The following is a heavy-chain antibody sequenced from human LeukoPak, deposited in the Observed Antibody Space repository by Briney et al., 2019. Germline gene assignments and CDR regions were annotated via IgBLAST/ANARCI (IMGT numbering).Heavy chain of an antibody. CDR1: GVTFSNGW. CDR2: INTDGSTT. V-gene: IGHV3-74*01. CDR3: TRGRGGRYHY. Sequence: GGSLRLSCAASGVTFSNGWMHWVRQAPGKGLVWVSRINTDGSTTTYADSVKGRFTISRDNAKNTLFLQMNSLRIEDTAVYYCTRGRGGRYHYWGQGTLVTVSS. D-gene: IGHD3-16*02. J-gene: IGHJ4*02.